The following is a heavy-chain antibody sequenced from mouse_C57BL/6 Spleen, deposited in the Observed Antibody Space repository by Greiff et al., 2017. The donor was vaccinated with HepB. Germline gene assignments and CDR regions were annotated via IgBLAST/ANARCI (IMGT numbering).Heavy chain of an antibody. J-gene: IGHJ1*03. Sequence: EVQLVESGGGLVKPGGSLKLSCAASGFTFSSYAMSWVRQTPEKRLEWVATISDGGSYTYYPDNVKGRFTISRDNAKNNLYLQMSHLKSEDTAMYYCAREDDGSSSRYFDVWGTGTTVTVSS. CDR1: GFTFSSYA. CDR2: ISDGGSYT. D-gene: IGHD1-1*01. V-gene: IGHV5-4*01. CDR3: AREDDGSSSRYFDV.